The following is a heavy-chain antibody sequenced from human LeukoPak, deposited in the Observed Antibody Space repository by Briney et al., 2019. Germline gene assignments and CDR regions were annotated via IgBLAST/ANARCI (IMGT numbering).Heavy chain of an antibody. CDR3: ARESQYYDILTGYAPGGWFDP. D-gene: IGHD3-9*01. CDR2: IYHSGST. V-gene: IGHV4-59*12. CDR1: GGSISSYY. J-gene: IGHJ5*02. Sequence: SETLSLTCTVSGGSISSYYWSWIRQPPGKGLEWIGEIYHSGSTNYNPSLKSRVTISVDKSKNQFSLKLSSVTAADTAVYYCARESQYYDILTGYAPGGWFDPWGQGTLVTVSS.